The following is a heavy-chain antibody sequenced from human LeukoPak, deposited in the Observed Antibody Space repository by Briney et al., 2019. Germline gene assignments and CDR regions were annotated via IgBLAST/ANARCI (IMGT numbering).Heavy chain of an antibody. Sequence: PGGSERLSCAASGFTFSDYGMHWVRQAPGKGLEWVAVISYDGSNKYYADSVKGRFTIPRDSSRNTLYLQMNSLRTEDTAVYYCAKSGCSSTRCYVNYWGAGNLGTVSS. V-gene: IGHV3-30*18. J-gene: IGHJ4*02. CDR2: ISYDGSNK. CDR1: GFTFSDYG. CDR3: AKSGCSSTRCYVNY. D-gene: IGHD2-2*01.